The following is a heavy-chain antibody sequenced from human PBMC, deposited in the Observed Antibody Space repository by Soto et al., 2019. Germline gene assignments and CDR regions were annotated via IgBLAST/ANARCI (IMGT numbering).Heavy chain of an antibody. CDR2: ISAYNGNT. J-gene: IGHJ4*02. D-gene: IGHD3-9*01. V-gene: IGHV1-18*01. CDR3: VRVGEYDILTGYLKYYFDY. CDR1: GYTFTSYG. Sequence: GAPVKVSCKASGYTFTSYGISWVRQAPGQGLKWMGWISAYNGNTNYAQKHQGRVTMTTDTSTSTAYMELRSLRSDHTAVYYCVRVGEYDILTGYLKYYFDYWGQGTLVTVSS.